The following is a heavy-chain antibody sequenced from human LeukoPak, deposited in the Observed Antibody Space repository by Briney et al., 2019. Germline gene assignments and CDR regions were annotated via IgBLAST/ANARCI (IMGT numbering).Heavy chain of an antibody. Sequence: GESLKISCKASGYSFSNHWIGWVRQKPGRGLEWVAIIFPGDSDSSYSPSFLGQVTISADESLSTAFLQWRSLQDSDTAIYYCARLGQWLPKDGDWFDPWGQGTLVTVSS. D-gene: IGHD6-19*01. CDR3: ARLGQWLPKDGDWFDP. J-gene: IGHJ5*02. CDR2: IFPGDSDS. V-gene: IGHV5-51*01. CDR1: GYSFSNHW.